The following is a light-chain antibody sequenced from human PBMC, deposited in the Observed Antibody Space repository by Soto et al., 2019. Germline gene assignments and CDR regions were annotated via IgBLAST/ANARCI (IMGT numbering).Light chain of an antibody. CDR1: QSISSW. CDR3: QHYNSSPWT. CDR2: KAS. V-gene: IGKV1-5*03. J-gene: IGKJ1*01. Sequence: DIQMTQSPSTLSASVGDRVTITCRASQSISSWLAWYQQKPGKAPKLLIYKASSLESGVPSRFSGSGSGTEFTLTISSLQPDDFATYYCQHYNSSPWTFGQGTNVEIK.